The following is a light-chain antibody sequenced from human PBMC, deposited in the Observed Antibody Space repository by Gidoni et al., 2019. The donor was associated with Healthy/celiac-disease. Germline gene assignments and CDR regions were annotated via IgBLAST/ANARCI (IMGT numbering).Light chain of an antibody. CDR2: GAS. V-gene: IGKV3-15*01. CDR3: HQYNKWPPRYT. J-gene: IGKJ2*01. Sequence: DIVMTQSPATLSVSPGERATLSCRASQSVSSNLAWYQQTPGQAPRLRIYGASTRATGIPARFSGSGSGTEFTLTISSLQSEDCAVYYCHQYNKWPPRYTFGQGTKLETK. CDR1: QSVSSN.